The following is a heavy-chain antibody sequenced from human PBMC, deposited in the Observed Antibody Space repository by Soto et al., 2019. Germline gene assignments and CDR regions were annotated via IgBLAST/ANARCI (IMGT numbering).Heavy chain of an antibody. J-gene: IGHJ6*02. D-gene: IGHD2-15*01. CDR2: ISGSGGST. Sequence: GGSLRLSCAASGFTFSSYAMSWVRQAPGKGLEWVSAISGSGGSTYYADFVKGRFTISRDNSKNTLYLQMNSLRAEDTAVYYCAKDLLVECSGGSCYSGYYYGMDVWGQGTTVTVSS. CDR1: GFTFSSYA. V-gene: IGHV3-23*01. CDR3: AKDLLVECSGGSCYSGYYYGMDV.